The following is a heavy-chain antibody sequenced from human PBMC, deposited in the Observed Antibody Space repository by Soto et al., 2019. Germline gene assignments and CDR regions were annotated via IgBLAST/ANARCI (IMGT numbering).Heavy chain of an antibody. J-gene: IGHJ4*02. CDR1: AFSLNTDGVG. V-gene: IGHV2-5*02. CDR3: AHTMPPRISDF. D-gene: IGHD2-2*01. Sequence: QITLKESGPTLVKPTQTLTLTCTFSAFSLNTDGVGVGWIRRPPGKALEWLALIYWDDDKRYIPSLESRLTITKDTSKNQVVLTMTNMDPVDTATYYCAHTMPPRISDFWDQGTQVTVSS. CDR2: IYWDDDK.